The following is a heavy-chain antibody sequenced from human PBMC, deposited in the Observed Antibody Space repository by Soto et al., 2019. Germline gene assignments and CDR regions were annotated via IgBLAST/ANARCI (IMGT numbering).Heavy chain of an antibody. V-gene: IGHV4-30-4*01. CDR2: IYYSGST. Sequence: SETLSLTSTVSGSSIGSGDYYWSWIRQPPGKGLEWIGYIYYSGSTYYNPSLKSRVTISVDTSKNQFSLKLSSVTAADTAVYYCAREAAVLLWFGTYRYFDYWGQGTLVTVSS. D-gene: IGHD3-10*01. CDR1: GSSIGSGDYY. CDR3: AREAAVLLWFGTYRYFDY. J-gene: IGHJ4*02.